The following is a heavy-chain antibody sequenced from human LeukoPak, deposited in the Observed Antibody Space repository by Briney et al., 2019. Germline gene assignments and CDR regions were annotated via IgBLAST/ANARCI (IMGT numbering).Heavy chain of an antibody. CDR1: NGSITSSSYY. V-gene: IGHV4-39*07. CDR3: ASCYDFNYYYMHV. Sequence: SETLSLTGAVSNGSITSSSYYWGWIRQPPGKGLEWIGSIYYSGSTYYNPSLKSRVTISLDTSKNQISLKLTSVAAADTAVYYCASCYDFNYYYMHVWGKGTKVTVSS. J-gene: IGHJ6*03. D-gene: IGHD3-3*01. CDR2: IYYSGST.